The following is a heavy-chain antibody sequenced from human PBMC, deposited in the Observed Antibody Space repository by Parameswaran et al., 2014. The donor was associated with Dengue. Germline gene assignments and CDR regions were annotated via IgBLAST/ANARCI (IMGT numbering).Heavy chain of an antibody. D-gene: IGHD2-15*01. CDR2: ISHHGRNK. J-gene: IGHJ1*01. Sequence: MPGVRQAPGKGLEWVAVISHHGRNKYYGDSVKGRFTISRDDSKNTLYLQMSSLTNEDTAVYYCARRGAGAANAEYFQHWGQGTLVTVSS. V-gene: IGHV3-30*03. CDR3: ARRGAGAANAEYFQH.